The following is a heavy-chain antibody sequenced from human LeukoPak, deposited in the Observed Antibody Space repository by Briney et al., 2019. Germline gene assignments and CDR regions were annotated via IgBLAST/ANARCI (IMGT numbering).Heavy chain of an antibody. CDR2: IYYSGST. Sequence: SETLSLTCTVSGGSISSYYWSWIRQPPGKGLEWIGYIYYSGSTNYNPSLKSRVTISVDTSKNQFSLKLSSVTAADTTVYYCARGSYGYGYWGQGTLVTVSS. CDR1: GGSISSYY. J-gene: IGHJ4*02. V-gene: IGHV4-59*01. CDR3: ARGSYGYGY. D-gene: IGHD5-18*01.